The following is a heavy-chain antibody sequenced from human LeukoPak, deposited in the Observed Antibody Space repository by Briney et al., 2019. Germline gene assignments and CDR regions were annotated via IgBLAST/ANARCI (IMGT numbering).Heavy chain of an antibody. CDR2: INHSGST. CDR3: ARDLSDYGDPLYFDY. CDR1: GGSFSGYY. J-gene: IGHJ4*02. Sequence: MASETLSLTCAVYGGSFSGYYWSWIRQPPGKGLEWIGEINHSGSTNYNPSLKSRVTISVDTSKNQFSLKLSSVTAADTAVYYCARDLSDYGDPLYFDYWGQGTLVTVSS. V-gene: IGHV4-34*01. D-gene: IGHD4-17*01.